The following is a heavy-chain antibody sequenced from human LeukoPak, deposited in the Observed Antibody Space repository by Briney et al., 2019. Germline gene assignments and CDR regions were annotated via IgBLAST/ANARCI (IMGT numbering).Heavy chain of an antibody. J-gene: IGHJ4*02. CDR2: INHSGST. V-gene: IGHV4-34*01. Sequence: PSETLSLTCTVSGGSISSYYWSWIRQPPGKGLEWIGEINHSGSTNYNPSLKSRVTISVDTSKNQFSLKLSSVTAADTAVYYCARGGTSRGYFDWLLSHRFDYWGQGTLVTVSS. CDR3: ARGGTSRGYFDWLLSHRFDY. CDR1: GGSISSYY. D-gene: IGHD3-9*01.